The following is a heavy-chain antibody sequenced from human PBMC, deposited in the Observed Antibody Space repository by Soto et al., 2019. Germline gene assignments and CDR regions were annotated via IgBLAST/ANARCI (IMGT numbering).Heavy chain of an antibody. J-gene: IGHJ4*02. CDR3: ARGTFGGAYDFWH. CDR2: ISSGGST. Sequence: EVQLVESGGGLVQPGGSLRLSCAASGFTVSNFYMTWVRQAPGKGLEWVSVISSGGSTYYADSVKGRFTISRDNSKNTLYLEMNSRRAGDTAVYYCARGTFGGAYDFWHGGQGTLVTVSS. D-gene: IGHD3-3*01. V-gene: IGHV3-66*01. CDR1: GFTVSNFY.